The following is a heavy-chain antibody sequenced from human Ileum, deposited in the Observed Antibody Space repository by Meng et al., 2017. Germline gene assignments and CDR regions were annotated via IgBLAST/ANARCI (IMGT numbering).Heavy chain of an antibody. V-gene: IGHV4-4*02. CDR3: ARGVVSGSHYNTY. D-gene: IGHD3-10*01. CDR2: IHHSGTT. Sequence: QVQLQESGPGLVKPSGTLSLTCAVSGGSISGSIWWGWVRQPPEKGLEWIGEIHHSGTTNYSPSLKSRLTISVDKSKNQFSLKLQSVTAADTAVYFCARGVVSGSHYNTYWGQGILVTVSS. CDR1: GGSISGSIW. J-gene: IGHJ4*02.